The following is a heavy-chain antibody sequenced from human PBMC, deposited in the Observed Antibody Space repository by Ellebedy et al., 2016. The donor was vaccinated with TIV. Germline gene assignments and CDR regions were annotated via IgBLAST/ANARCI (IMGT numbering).Heavy chain of an antibody. CDR1: GYNFPTYY. CDR2: IYPDDSDA. V-gene: IGHV5-51*01. D-gene: IGHD2-21*01. Sequence: GESLKISXEASGYNFPTYYIAWVRQMPGKGLEWMGIIYPDDSDAKYSPSFRGQVTISVDKSINTAYLQWNSLKASDTAMYYCARLRDGKSSIPPDFDSWGQGTLVAVSS. CDR3: ARLRDGKSSIPPDFDS. J-gene: IGHJ4*02.